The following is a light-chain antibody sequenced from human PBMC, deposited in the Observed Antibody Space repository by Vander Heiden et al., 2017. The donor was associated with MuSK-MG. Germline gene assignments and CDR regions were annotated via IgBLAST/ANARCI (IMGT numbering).Light chain of an antibody. Sequence: DIVMTQSPDSLAVSLGERATINCKSSQSVLYSPNNKNCLAWYQQKPGQPPKLLISWTSTRESGVPDRFSGSGSGTDFSLTISSLQAEDVAVYYCHQDDTPPIAFGQGTKVEVK. V-gene: IGKV4-1*01. CDR3: HQDDTPPIA. CDR1: QSVLYSPNNKNC. CDR2: WTS. J-gene: IGKJ1*01.